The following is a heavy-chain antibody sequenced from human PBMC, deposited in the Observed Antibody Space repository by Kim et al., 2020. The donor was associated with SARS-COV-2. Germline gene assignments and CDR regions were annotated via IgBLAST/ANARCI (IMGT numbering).Heavy chain of an antibody. D-gene: IGHD7-27*01. J-gene: IGHJ6*02. CDR3: ARHQKDWGSPSHTPKAPYYYYYGMDV. CDR1: GGTFSSYA. V-gene: IGHV1-69*13. Sequence: SVKVSCKASGGTFSSYAISWVRQAPGQGLEWMGGIIPIFGTANYAQKFQGRVTITADESTSTAYMELSSLRSEDTAVYYCARHQKDWGSPSHTPKAPYYYYYGMDVWGQGTTVTVSS. CDR2: IIPIFGTA.